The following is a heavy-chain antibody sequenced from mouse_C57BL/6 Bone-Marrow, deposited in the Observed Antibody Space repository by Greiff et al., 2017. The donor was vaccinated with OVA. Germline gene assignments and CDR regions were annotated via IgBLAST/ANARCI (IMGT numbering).Heavy chain of an antibody. J-gene: IGHJ4*01. CDR1: GYSFTGYY. CDR2: INPSTGGT. CDR3: ASTTTVNYAMDY. Sequence: EVQLQQSGPELVKPGASVKISCKASGYSFTGYYMNWVKQSPEKSLEWIGEINPSTGGTTYNQKFKAKATLTVDKSSSTAYMQLKSLTSEDSAVYYCASTTTVNYAMDYWGQGTSVTVSS. V-gene: IGHV1-42*01. D-gene: IGHD1-1*01.